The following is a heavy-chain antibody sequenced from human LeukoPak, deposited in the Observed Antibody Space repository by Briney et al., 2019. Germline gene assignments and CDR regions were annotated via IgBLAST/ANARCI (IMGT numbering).Heavy chain of an antibody. D-gene: IGHD3-3*01. CDR2: FYFRGST. CDR3: ASGSGADFWSGYYTDYYYYMDV. V-gene: IGHV4-59*11. Sequence: ETLSLTLTVPGCPIRSHYWSGIRQPPGEGREGVGYFYFRGSTNYTPSLKSRVNTSVDTSKNQFSLKLSSVTAADTAVYYCASGSGADFWSGYYTDYYYYMDVWGKGTTVTVSS. CDR1: GCPIRSHY. J-gene: IGHJ6*03.